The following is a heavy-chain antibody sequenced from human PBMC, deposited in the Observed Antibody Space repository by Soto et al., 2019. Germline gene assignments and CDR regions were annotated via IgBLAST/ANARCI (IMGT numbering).Heavy chain of an antibody. Sequence: SETLSLTCTVSGDSIGSYYWTWIRQPPGKGLEWIGYIYHSGSTIYNPSLKSRVTISLDTSKNQFSLRLSSVTAADTAVYYCARGPSGDKVDYWGQGTLVTVSS. D-gene: IGHD7-27*01. J-gene: IGHJ4*02. CDR3: ARGPSGDKVDY. V-gene: IGHV4-59*01. CDR2: IYHSGST. CDR1: GDSIGSYY.